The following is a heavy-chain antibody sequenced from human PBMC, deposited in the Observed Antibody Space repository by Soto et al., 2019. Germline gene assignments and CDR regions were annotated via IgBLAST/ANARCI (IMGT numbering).Heavy chain of an antibody. CDR2: ISGSGGGT. D-gene: IGHD6-6*01. CDR1: GFTFSSYA. J-gene: IGHJ3*02. V-gene: IGHV3-23*01. CDR3: AKKTDSSSPWGALDI. Sequence: EVQLLESGGGLVQPGGSLRLSCAASGFTFSSYAMTWVRQAPAQGLEWVSGISGSGGGTYYADSVKGRFTSSRDSSKNTLYMQMDSLRAEDTAVYYCAKKTDSSSPWGALDIWGQGTMVSLSS.